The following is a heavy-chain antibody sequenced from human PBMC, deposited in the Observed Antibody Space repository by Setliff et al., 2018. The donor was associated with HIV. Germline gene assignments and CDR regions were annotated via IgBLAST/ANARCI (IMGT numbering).Heavy chain of an antibody. CDR2: IRSKANGGTT. Sequence: GGSLRLSCAASGFTFSSYSMTWVRQAPGKGLEWVGFIRSKANGGTTEYAASVKGRFTISRDDSKSTAYLQMNSLKTEDTAVYYCTRDDYCIEHWGQGTLVTVSS. CDR1: GFTFSSYS. CDR3: TRDDYCIEH. V-gene: IGHV3-49*04. J-gene: IGHJ4*02. D-gene: IGHD4-17*01.